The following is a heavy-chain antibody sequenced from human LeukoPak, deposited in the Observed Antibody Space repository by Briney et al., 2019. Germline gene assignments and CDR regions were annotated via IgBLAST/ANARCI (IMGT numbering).Heavy chain of an antibody. CDR1: GGTFSSYA. CDR2: IIPIFGTA. V-gene: IGHV1-69*13. Sequence: SVKVSCKASGGTFSSYAISWVRQAPGQGLEWMGGIIPIFGTANYAQKFQGRVTITADESTSTAYMELSSLRSEDTAVYYCATPRITMVRGETYYMDVWGKGTTVTISS. CDR3: ATPRITMVRGETYYMDV. D-gene: IGHD3-10*01. J-gene: IGHJ6*03.